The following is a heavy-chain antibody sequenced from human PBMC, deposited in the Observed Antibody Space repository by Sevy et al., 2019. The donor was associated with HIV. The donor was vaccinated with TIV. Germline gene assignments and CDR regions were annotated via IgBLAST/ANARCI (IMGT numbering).Heavy chain of an antibody. CDR3: ATLSGNYWGDWLDP. J-gene: IGHJ5*02. CDR1: AFTFSNDW. V-gene: IGHV3-15*07. D-gene: IGHD5-12*01. Sequence: GGSLRLSCVASAFTFSNDWMTWVRQAPGKGLEWVGHIRSATDGGTTDDAAPVKGRFTNSRHDSKNTVYLEMNSLKIEDTGVYFCATLSGNYWGDWLDPWGQGTLVTVSS. CDR2: IRSATDGGTT.